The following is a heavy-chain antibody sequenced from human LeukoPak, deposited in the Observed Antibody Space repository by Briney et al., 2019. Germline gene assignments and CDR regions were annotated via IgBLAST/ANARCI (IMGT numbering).Heavy chain of an antibody. Sequence: PGGSLRLSCAASGFTFSSYSMNWVRQAPGKGLEWVSSISSSSTYIYYADSVKGRFTFSRDNAKNSLDLQMNSLRVEDTAVYYCARMDIWQYRSGWGAFDLWGQGAMVTVSS. CDR2: ISSSSTYI. J-gene: IGHJ3*01. V-gene: IGHV3-21*06. CDR1: GFTFSSYS. D-gene: IGHD6-19*01. CDR3: ARMDIWQYRSGWGAFDL.